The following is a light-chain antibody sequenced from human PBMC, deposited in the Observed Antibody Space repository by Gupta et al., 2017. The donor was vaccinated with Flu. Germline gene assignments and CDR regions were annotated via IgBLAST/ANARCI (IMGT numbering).Light chain of an antibody. CDR3: QQRDSVPYT. CDR2: TAS. J-gene: IGKJ2*01. Sequence: DIQMTQSPPSLSASVGDRVTITCRASQSISNYLNWYQQKPGTAPKLLIYTASSLQSGVPSRFSDSGSGTYFTLTISRLHPADFPTYSCQQRDSVPYTFGQGTKMEIK. CDR1: QSISNY. V-gene: IGKV1-39*01.